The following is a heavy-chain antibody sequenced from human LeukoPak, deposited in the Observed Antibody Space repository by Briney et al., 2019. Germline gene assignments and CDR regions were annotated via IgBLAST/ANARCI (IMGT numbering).Heavy chain of an antibody. CDR2: ISWNSGSI. Sequence: GGPLRLSCAASGFTFDDYAMHWVRQAPGKGLEWVSGISWNSGSIGYADSVKGRFTISRDNAKNSLYLQMNSLRAEDTALYYCAKGTLYTSGLDYWGQGTLVTVSS. V-gene: IGHV3-9*01. J-gene: IGHJ4*02. CDR1: GFTFDDYA. CDR3: AKGTLYTSGLDY. D-gene: IGHD3-10*01.